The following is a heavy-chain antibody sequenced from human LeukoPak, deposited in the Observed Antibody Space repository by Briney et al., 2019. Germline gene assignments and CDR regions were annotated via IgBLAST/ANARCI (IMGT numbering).Heavy chain of an antibody. CDR2: ISGSAGGT. D-gene: IGHD3-10*01. CDR1: GFTFSSYA. V-gene: IGHV3-23*01. CDR3: AKGTALWFGELFGY. J-gene: IGHJ4*02. Sequence: GGSLRLSCAASGFTFSSYAMSWVRQAPGKGLEWVSGISGSAGGTYYADSVKGRFTISRDNPKNTLYLQMNSLRAEDTAVYYCAKGTALWFGELFGYWGQGTLVTVSS.